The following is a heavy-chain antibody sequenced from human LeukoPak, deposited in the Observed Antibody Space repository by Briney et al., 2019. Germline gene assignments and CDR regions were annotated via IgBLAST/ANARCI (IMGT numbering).Heavy chain of an antibody. J-gene: IGHJ4*02. D-gene: IGHD3-9*01. CDR3: ARSPDILTGEKFDY. CDR1: GYMFTGYY. CDR2: MNPKSGGT. Sequence: EASVKVSCKASGYMFTGYYIHWVRQAPGQGLEWMGWMNPKSGGTNYAQKFEARVTMNRDTSISTAYMELSRLRFDDTAVYYCARSPDILTGEKFDYWGQGTLVTVSS. V-gene: IGHV1-2*02.